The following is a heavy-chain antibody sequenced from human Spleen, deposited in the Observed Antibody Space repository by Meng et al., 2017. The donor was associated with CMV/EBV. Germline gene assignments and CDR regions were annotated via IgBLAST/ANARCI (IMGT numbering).Heavy chain of an antibody. V-gene: IGHV2-5*01. CDR2: IHWNDDK. Sequence: LSTSGVGVRWIRQHQGHALESLALIHWNDDKRYSPSLKSRLTITKDTSKNQVVLTMTNMDPVDTATYYCAHNVGPAATHPFLTWFDPWGQGTLVTVSS. J-gene: IGHJ5*02. D-gene: IGHD2-2*01. CDR3: AHNVGPAATHPFLTWFDP. CDR1: LSTSGVG.